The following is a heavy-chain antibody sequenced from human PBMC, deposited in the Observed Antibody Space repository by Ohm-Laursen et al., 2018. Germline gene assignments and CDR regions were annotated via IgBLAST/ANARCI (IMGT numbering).Heavy chain of an antibody. CDR1: GFTFSSYG. CDR3: AKGARGSSGWIDY. CDR2: ISYDGSNK. Sequence: SLRLSCAASGFTFSSYGMHWVRRAPGKGLEWVAVISYDGSNKYYADSVKGRFTISRDNSKNTLYLQMNSLRAEDTAVYYCAKGARGSSGWIDYWGQGTLVTVSS. D-gene: IGHD6-19*01. J-gene: IGHJ4*02. V-gene: IGHV3-30*18.